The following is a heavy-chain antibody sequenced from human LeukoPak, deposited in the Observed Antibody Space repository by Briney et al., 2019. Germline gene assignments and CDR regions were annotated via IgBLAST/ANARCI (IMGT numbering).Heavy chain of an antibody. D-gene: IGHD3-22*01. V-gene: IGHV4-31*03. CDR1: GGSISSGGYY. J-gene: IGHJ4*02. CDR3: ARNNYDSSGYYYRSSGGIFDY. CDR2: INYSRSN. Sequence: SETLSLTCTVSGGSISSGGYYCSWSRHHRETVLGWVGYINYSRSNYYNPSLKSRVTISVDTSKNQFSLKLSSVTAADTAVYYCARNNYDSSGYYYRSSGGIFDYWGQGTLVTVS.